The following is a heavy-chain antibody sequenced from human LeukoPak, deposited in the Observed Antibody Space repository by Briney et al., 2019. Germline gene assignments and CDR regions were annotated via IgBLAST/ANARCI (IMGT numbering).Heavy chain of an antibody. CDR1: GFTFSSYS. D-gene: IGHD1-1*01. CDR3: ARDPLGGTTADY. J-gene: IGHJ4*02. V-gene: IGHV3-21*01. CDR2: ISSSSSYI. Sequence: GGSLRLSCAASGFTFSSYSMNWVRQAPGKGLEWVSSISSSSSYIYYADSVKGRFTISRDNAKNSLYLQMNSLRAEDTAVYYCARDPLGGTTADYWGQGTLVTVSS.